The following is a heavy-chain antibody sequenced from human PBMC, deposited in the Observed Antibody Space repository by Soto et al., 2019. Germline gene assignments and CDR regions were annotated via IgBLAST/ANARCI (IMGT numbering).Heavy chain of an antibody. D-gene: IGHD6-13*01. J-gene: IGHJ4*02. CDR2: IYYSGST. Sequence: PSETLSLTCTVSGGSISSYYWSWIRQPPGKGLEWIGYIYYSGSTNYNPSLKSRVTISVDTSKNQSSLKLSSVTAVDTAVYYCARVEFRTPIAAAGSGRYYFDYWGQGTLVTVSS. CDR3: ARVEFRTPIAAAGSGRYYFDY. V-gene: IGHV4-59*01. CDR1: GGSISSYY.